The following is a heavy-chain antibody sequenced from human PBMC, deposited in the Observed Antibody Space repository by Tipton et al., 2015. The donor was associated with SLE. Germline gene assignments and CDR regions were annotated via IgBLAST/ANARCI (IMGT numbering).Heavy chain of an antibody. CDR3: ARIDERDGYNIVY. D-gene: IGHD5-24*01. V-gene: IGHV4-38-2*02. CDR1: GYSISSGNY. J-gene: IGHJ4*02. Sequence: TLSLTCTVSGYSISSGNYWGWIRQPPGKGLEWIGHIAHSGNTYYKPSLKSRVIISEDTSKDQFSLKLSSVTAADTAVYFCARIDERDGYNIVYWGRGTLVTVSS. CDR2: IAHSGNT.